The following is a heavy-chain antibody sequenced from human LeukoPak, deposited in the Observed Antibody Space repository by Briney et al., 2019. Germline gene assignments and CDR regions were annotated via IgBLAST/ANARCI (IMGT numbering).Heavy chain of an antibody. Sequence: PGGSLRLSCAASGFIFSAYSMNWVRQAPGKGLEWVSYISSGSTTIYYADSVKGRFTSSRDNSKNTLYLQMNSLRAEDTAVYHCAKAVATVTPRYYYYGMDVWGQGTTVTVSS. CDR3: AKAVATVTPRYYYYGMDV. J-gene: IGHJ6*02. V-gene: IGHV3-48*01. D-gene: IGHD4-17*01. CDR2: ISSGSTTI. CDR1: GFIFSAYS.